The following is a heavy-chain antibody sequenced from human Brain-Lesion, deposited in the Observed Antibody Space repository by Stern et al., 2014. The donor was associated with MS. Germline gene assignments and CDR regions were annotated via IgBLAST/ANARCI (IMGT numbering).Heavy chain of an antibody. CDR2: IFYTGST. CDR1: GGSIGRSSYY. J-gene: IGHJ4*02. D-gene: IGHD6-19*01. V-gene: IGHV4-39*02. Sequence: VQLEESGPGLVKPSETLSLTCTVSGGSIGRSSYYWGWIRQPPGKGLEWIGNIFYTGSTFYDPSLKSRVTISVDTSNNHFPLSLNSVTAADTAVYYCARGAGVFDSWGQGTLVTVSP. CDR3: ARGAGVFDS.